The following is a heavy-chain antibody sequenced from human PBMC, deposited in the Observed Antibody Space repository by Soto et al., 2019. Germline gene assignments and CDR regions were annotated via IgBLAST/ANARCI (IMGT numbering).Heavy chain of an antibody. Sequence: GGSLRLSCVASEFTFTNYAMAWVRQAPGKGLEWVSTINENGANTHYPDSLKGRFTISRDNSKNTVYLQMDSLRAEDTDVYYCARDVGGPMFDYWGQGALVTVSS. J-gene: IGHJ4*02. V-gene: IGHV3-23*01. CDR1: EFTFTNYA. CDR2: INENGANT. CDR3: ARDVGGPMFDY.